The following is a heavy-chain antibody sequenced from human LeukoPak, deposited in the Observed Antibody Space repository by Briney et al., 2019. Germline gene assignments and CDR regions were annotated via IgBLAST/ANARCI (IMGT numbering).Heavy chain of an antibody. CDR2: IWYDGSNK. V-gene: IGHV3-33*06. CDR3: AKKDSYGYNYFDY. CDR1: GFTFSSYG. D-gene: IGHD5-18*01. J-gene: IGHJ4*02. Sequence: PGRSLRLSCAASGFTFSSYGMHWVRQAPGKGLEWVAVIWYDGSNKYYADSVKGRSTISRDNSKNTLYLQMNSLRAEDTAVYYCAKKDSYGYNYFDYWGQGTLVTVSS.